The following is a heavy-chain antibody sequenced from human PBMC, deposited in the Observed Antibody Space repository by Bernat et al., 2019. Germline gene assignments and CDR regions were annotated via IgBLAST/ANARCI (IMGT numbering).Heavy chain of an antibody. CDR1: GFTFSNAW. Sequence: EMQLVESGGGLVKPGGSLRLSCAASGFTFSNAWMSWVRQAPGKGLEWVGRIKSKTDGGTTDYAAPVKGRFTISRDDSKNTLYLQMNSLKTEDTAVYYCTTDYYYDSSGYYYSAFDYWGQGTLVTVSS. V-gene: IGHV3-15*01. CDR3: TTDYYYDSSGYYYSAFDY. J-gene: IGHJ4*02. CDR2: IKSKTDGGTT. D-gene: IGHD3-22*01.